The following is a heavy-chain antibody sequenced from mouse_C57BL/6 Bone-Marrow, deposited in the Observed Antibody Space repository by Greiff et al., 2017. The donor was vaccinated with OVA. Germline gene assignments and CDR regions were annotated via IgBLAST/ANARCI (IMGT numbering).Heavy chain of an antibody. V-gene: IGHV5-9-1*02. Sequence: EVHLVESGEGLVKPGGSLKLSCAASGFTFSSYAMSWVRQTPEKRLEWVAYISSGGDYIYYADTVKGRFTISRDNARNTLYLQMSSLKSEDTAMYYGKRDRDYDYEPVDYFDYWGQGTTLTVSS. CDR3: KRDRDYDYEPVDYFDY. J-gene: IGHJ2*01. CDR2: ISSGGDYI. D-gene: IGHD2-4*01. CDR1: GFTFSSYA.